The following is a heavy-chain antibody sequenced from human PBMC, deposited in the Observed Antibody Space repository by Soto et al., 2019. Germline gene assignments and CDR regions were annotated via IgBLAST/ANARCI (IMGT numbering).Heavy chain of an antibody. V-gene: IGHV3-74*01. CDR2: INSDGSST. J-gene: IGHJ5*02. Sequence: PVGSLRLSCASSVFTFSSYWMHCVRQSPGKWLVWVSRINSDGSSTSYADSVKGRFTISRDNAKNTLYLQMNSLRAEDTAVYYCARDLRINGTEFDPWGQGTLVTVSS. CDR1: VFTFSSYW. CDR3: ARDLRINGTEFDP. D-gene: IGHD1-20*01.